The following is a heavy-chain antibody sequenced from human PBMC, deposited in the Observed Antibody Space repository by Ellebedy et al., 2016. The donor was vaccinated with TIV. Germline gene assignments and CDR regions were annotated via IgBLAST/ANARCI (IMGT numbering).Heavy chain of an antibody. J-gene: IGHJ4*02. CDR2: INHSGST. D-gene: IGHD5-12*01. CDR1: GGSISSSNW. Sequence: MPSETLSLTCAVSGGSISSSNWWSWVRQPPGKGLEWIGEINHSGSTNYNPSLKSRVIISVDTSKNQFSLKLSSVTAADTAVYYCARGGVATRNYFDYWGQGTLVTVSS. V-gene: IGHV4-4*02. CDR3: ARGGVATRNYFDY.